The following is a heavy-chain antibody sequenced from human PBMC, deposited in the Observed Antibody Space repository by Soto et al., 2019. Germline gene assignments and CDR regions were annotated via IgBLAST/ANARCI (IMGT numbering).Heavy chain of an antibody. Sequence: QVQLVQFGAEVKKPGSSVKVSCKASGGTFSSYTISWVRQAPGQGLEWMGRIIPILGTANYAQKFQGRVTITVEKSTGTAYMELSSLRSEDTAVYYCASFGYCSGGSYYNRVDIWGQGTMVTVSS. CDR3: ASFGYCSGGSYYNRVDI. J-gene: IGHJ3*02. CDR2: IIPILGTA. V-gene: IGHV1-69*08. D-gene: IGHD2-15*01. CDR1: GGTFSSYT.